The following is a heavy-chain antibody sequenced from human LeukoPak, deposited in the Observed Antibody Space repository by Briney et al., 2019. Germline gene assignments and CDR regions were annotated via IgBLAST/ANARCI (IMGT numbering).Heavy chain of an antibody. CDR3: AKDLVAAAGKGDDY. J-gene: IGHJ4*02. CDR2: IRYDGSNK. D-gene: IGHD6-13*01. Sequence: HSGGSLRLSCAASGFTFSSYWMSWVRQAPGKGLEWVAFIRYDGSNKYYADSVKGRFTISRDNSKDTLYLQMNSLRAEDTAVYYCAKDLVAAAGKGDDYWGQGTLVTVSS. CDR1: GFTFSSYW. V-gene: IGHV3-30*02.